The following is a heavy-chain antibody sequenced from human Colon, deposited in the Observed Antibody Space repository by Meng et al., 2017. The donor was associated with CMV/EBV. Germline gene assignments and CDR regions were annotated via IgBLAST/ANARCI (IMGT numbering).Heavy chain of an antibody. J-gene: IGHJ6*02. V-gene: IGHV1-46*01. CDR3: ARVAWEFLEWVLMDV. CDR1: GYTFSNYY. D-gene: IGHD3-3*01. CDR2: TNPSSGSA. Sequence: ASVKVSCKASGYTFSNYYIHWVRQAPGQGLEWMGITNPSSGSATYAQKFQGRVTMTSDTSTSTVYMELSSLTSDDTAVYYCARVAWEFLEWVLMDVWGQGTTVTVSS.